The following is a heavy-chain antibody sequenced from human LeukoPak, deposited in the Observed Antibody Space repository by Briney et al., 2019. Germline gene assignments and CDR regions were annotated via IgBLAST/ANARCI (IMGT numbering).Heavy chain of an antibody. CDR1: GGSISSYY. Sequence: PSETLSLTCTVSGGSISSYYWSWIRQPPGKGLKWIGYIYYSGSTNYNPSLKSRVTISVDTSKNQFSLKLSSVTAADTAVYYCARGSEGDAFDIWGQGTMVTVSS. V-gene: IGHV4-59*01. CDR3: ARGSEGDAFDI. J-gene: IGHJ3*02. CDR2: IYYSGST. D-gene: IGHD3-10*01.